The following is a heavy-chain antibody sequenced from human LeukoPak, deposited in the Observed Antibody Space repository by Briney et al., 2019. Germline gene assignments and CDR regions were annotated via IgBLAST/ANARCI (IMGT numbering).Heavy chain of an antibody. Sequence: GGSLRLSCAASGFTFSNYWMSWVRQAPGKGLEWVANIKQDGSEKYYVDSVKGRFTISRDNAKNSLYLQMNSLRAEDTAVYYCARGYCSGGSCSNYWGQGTLVTVSS. CDR1: GFTFSNYW. D-gene: IGHD2-15*01. V-gene: IGHV3-7*01. CDR3: ARGYCSGGSCSNY. J-gene: IGHJ4*02. CDR2: IKQDGSEK.